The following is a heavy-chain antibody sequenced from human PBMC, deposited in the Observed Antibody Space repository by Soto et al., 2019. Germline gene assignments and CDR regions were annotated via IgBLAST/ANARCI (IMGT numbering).Heavy chain of an antibody. Sequence: QVQLQESGPGLVKPSQTLSLTCTVSGGSISSGGYYWSWIRQHPGKGLEWIGYIFYTGSTYYNPSLKSRVTISVDTSKNQFSLKLSSVTAADTAVYYCARDLRWGSYGMDVWGQGTTVTVSS. CDR2: IFYTGST. CDR1: GGSISSGGYY. D-gene: IGHD3-16*01. J-gene: IGHJ6*02. V-gene: IGHV4-31*03. CDR3: ARDLRWGSYGMDV.